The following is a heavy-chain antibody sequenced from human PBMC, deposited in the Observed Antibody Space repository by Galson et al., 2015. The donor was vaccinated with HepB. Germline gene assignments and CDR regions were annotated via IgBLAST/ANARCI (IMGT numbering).Heavy chain of an antibody. CDR2: IATHNGNA. J-gene: IGHJ6*03. CDR1: GYTFTSYG. Sequence: SVKVSCKASGYTFTSYGISWVRQAPGQGLEWMGWIATHNGNANYAQKLQGRISMTIETSTATAYVELRSLRSDDTAIYYCARNTITNYYHYLDVWGKGTTVTVSS. V-gene: IGHV1-18*04. CDR3: ARNTITNYYHYLDV. D-gene: IGHD3-10*01.